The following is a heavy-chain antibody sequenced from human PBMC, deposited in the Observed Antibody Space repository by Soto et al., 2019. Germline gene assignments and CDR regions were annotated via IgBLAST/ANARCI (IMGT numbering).Heavy chain of an antibody. CDR1: GYTFTSYA. CDR2: INAGNGNT. Sequence: QVQLVQSGAEEKKPGASVKVSCKASGYTFTSYAMHWVRQAPGQRLEWMGWINAGNGNTKYSQKFQGRVTITRDTSASPAYMELSSLGSEDTAVYYCARDPDYGDYGTSPADDYWGQGTLVTVSS. D-gene: IGHD4-17*01. J-gene: IGHJ4*02. CDR3: ARDPDYGDYGTSPADDY. V-gene: IGHV1-3*05.